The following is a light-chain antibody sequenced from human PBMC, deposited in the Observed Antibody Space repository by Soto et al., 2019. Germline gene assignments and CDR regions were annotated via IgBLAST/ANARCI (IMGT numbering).Light chain of an antibody. V-gene: IGKV1-5*03. CDR1: QSISSR. CDR2: KAS. CDR3: QQYNNYWT. J-gene: IGKJ1*01. Sequence: DIQMTQSPSTLSASVGDRVTITCRASQSISSRLAWYQQKPGEAPKLLNYKASSLESGVPSRFSGSEFGTEFTLTISSLQPDDFATYYCQQYNNYWTFGQGTKVEIK.